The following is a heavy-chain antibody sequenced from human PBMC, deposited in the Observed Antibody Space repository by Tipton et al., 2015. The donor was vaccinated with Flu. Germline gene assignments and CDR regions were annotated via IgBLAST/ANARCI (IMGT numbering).Heavy chain of an antibody. D-gene: IGHD1-1*01. Sequence: SLRLSCAASGFTFSGFWMTWVRHAPGKGLEWVANVNQDGSEKYYVDSAKGRFTISRDNAENSLYLQLGSLRVEDTAVYYCARYDVDTDPYFYYGMDVWGQGTTVTVSS. CDR3: ARYDVDTDPYFYYGMDV. CDR1: GFTFSGFW. J-gene: IGHJ6*02. V-gene: IGHV3-7*01. CDR2: VNQDGSEK.